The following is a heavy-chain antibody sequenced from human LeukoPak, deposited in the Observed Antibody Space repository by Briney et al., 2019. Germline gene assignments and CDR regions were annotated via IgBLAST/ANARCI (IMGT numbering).Heavy chain of an antibody. CDR1: GFTFSSYA. CDR3: AKSSTSQRGYYGMDV. V-gene: IGHV3-23*01. J-gene: IGHJ6*02. D-gene: IGHD6-25*01. Sequence: GGSLRLSCAASGFTFSSYAMSWVRQAPGKGLEWVSFISDSGGSTYYADSVKGRFTISRDSSKNTLSLQMNSLRAEDTGVYYCAKSSTSQRGYYGMDVWGQGTTVTVS. CDR2: ISDSGGST.